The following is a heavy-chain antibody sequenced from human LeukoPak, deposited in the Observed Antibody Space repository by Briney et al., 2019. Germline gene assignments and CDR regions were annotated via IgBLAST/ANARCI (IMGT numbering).Heavy chain of an antibody. CDR2: ISGSGGST. J-gene: IGHJ4*02. CDR3: AKTPWFGELLVGGGYYFDY. Sequence: PGGSLRLSCAASGFTFSSYAMSWVRQAPGKGLEWVSAISGSGGSTYYADSVKGRFTISRDNSKNTLYLQMNSLRAEDTAVYYCAKTPWFGELLVGGGYYFDYWGQGTLVTVSS. D-gene: IGHD3-10*01. CDR1: GFTFSSYA. V-gene: IGHV3-23*01.